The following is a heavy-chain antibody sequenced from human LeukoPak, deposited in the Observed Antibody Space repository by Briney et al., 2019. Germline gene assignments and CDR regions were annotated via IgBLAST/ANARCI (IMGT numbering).Heavy chain of an antibody. V-gene: IGHV4-34*01. CDR3: ARRKNYYDSSGSGWFDP. D-gene: IGHD3-22*01. CDR2: INHSGST. J-gene: IGHJ5*02. Sequence: SETLSLTCAVYGGSFSGYYWSWIRQPPGKGLEWIGEINHSGSTNYNPSLKSRVTISVDTSKNQFSLKLSSVTAADTAVYYCARRKNYYDSSGSGWFDPWGQGTLVTVSS. CDR1: GGSFSGYY.